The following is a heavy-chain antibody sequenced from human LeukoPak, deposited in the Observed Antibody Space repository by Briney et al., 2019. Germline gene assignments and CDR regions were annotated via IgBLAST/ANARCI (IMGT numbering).Heavy chain of an antibody. CDR2: ISYDGSNK. Sequence: GRSLRLSCAASGSTFSSYAMHWVRQAPGKGLEWVAVISYDGSNKYYADSVKGRFTISRDNSKNTLYLQMNSLRAEDTAVYYCASASSGYYGSFDYWGQGTLVTVSS. D-gene: IGHD3-22*01. V-gene: IGHV3-30*04. J-gene: IGHJ4*02. CDR1: GSTFSSYA. CDR3: ASASSGYYGSFDY.